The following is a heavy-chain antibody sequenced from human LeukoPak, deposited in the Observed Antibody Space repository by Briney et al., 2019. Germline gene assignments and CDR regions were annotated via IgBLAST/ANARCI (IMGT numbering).Heavy chain of an antibody. CDR1: GGTFSSYA. CDR3: ARSGIAAAGYFDY. CDR2: IIPIFGTA. D-gene: IGHD6-13*01. J-gene: IGHJ4*02. Sequence: SVKVSCKAFGGTFSSYAISWVRQAPGQGLEWMGGIIPIFGTANYAQKFQGRVTITADESTSTAYMELSSLRSEDTAVYYCARSGIAAAGYFDYWGQGTLVTVSS. V-gene: IGHV1-69*13.